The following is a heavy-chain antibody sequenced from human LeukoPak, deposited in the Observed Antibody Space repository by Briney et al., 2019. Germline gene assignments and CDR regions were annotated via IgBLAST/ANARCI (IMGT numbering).Heavy chain of an antibody. V-gene: IGHV3-30*07. Sequence: GGSLRLSCAASGFTFSSYAMHWVRQAPGKGLEWVAVIWYDGSNKYYADSVKGRLTISRDNSKDTLYLQMNSLRAEDTAVYYCARGSRVSYYYDSSGYYYWGQGTLVTVSS. CDR1: GFTFSSYA. D-gene: IGHD3-22*01. CDR2: IWYDGSNK. J-gene: IGHJ4*02. CDR3: ARGSRVSYYYDSSGYYY.